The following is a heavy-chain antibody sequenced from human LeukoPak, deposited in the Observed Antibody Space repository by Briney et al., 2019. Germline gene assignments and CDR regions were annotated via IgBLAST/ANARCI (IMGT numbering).Heavy chain of an antibody. J-gene: IGHJ6*03. Sequence: ASVKVSCKASGYTFTGYYMHWVRQAPGQGLEWMGRINPNSGGTNYAQKFQGRVTMTRDTSISTAYMELSRLRSDDTAVYYCARDCSSTSCSYYYYMDVWGKGTTDTVSS. D-gene: IGHD2-2*01. CDR1: GYTFTGYY. V-gene: IGHV1-2*06. CDR3: ARDCSSTSCSYYYYMDV. CDR2: INPNSGGT.